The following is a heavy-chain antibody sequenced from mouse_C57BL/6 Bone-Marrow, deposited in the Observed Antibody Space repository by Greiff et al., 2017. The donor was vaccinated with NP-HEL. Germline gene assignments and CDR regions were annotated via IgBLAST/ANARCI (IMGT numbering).Heavy chain of an antibody. CDR1: GFTFGSYG. D-gene: IGHD1-1*01. V-gene: IGHV5-6*01. J-gene: IGHJ3*01. Sequence: EVRLVESGGALVKPGGSLKLSCAASGFTFGSYGLSWVRRTPDKRLGWVATISSGGSYPYYPDSVKGRFPISRDNAKNTLYLQMSSLKSEDTAMYYCARLPYYYGSRAWFAYWGQGTLVTVSA. CDR2: ISSGGSYP. CDR3: ARLPYYYGSRAWFAY.